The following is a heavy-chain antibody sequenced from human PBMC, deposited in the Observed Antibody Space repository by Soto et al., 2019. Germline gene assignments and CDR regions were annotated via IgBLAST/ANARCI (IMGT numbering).Heavy chain of an antibody. CDR1: GFTFSDYA. Sequence: EVQLLESGGGLVQPGGSLRLSCTASGFTFSDYAMTWVRQAPGKGLECVSGIYGSGGGIQYADSVKGRFTISRDNYRNTLYLQMNSLRVEDTAVYYCARSVAFWSGNEPNNWFDPWGQGTLVTVSS. D-gene: IGHD3-3*01. J-gene: IGHJ5*02. V-gene: IGHV3-23*01. CDR2: IYGSGGGI. CDR3: ARSVAFWSGNEPNNWFDP.